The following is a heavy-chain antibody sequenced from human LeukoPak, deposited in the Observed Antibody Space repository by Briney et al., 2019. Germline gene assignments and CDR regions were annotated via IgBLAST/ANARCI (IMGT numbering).Heavy chain of an antibody. J-gene: IGHJ6*03. CDR2: IMQDGSEK. D-gene: IGHD5-18*01. Sequence: GGSLRLSCASSGFTFSSYAMHWFRQALGKGLEWVANIMQDGSEKYSVDSVKGRFTISRDNAKKSLYLQMNSLRAEDTAVYYCARDRGYSYGRHYYYYMDVWGKGTTVTVSS. CDR1: GFTFSSYA. V-gene: IGHV3-7*01. CDR3: ARDRGYSYGRHYYYYMDV.